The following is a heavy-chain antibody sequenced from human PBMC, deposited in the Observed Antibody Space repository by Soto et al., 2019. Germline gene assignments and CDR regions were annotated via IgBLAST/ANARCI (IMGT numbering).Heavy chain of an antibody. CDR2: INSDGSST. D-gene: IGHD2-15*01. CDR3: ASTRNGYYYYMDV. CDR1: GFTFSSYW. J-gene: IGHJ6*03. Sequence: EVQLVESGGGLVQPGGSLRLSCAASGFTFSSYWMHGVRQAPGKGLVWVSRINSDGSSTSYADSVKGRFTISRDNAKNTLYLQMNSLRAEDTAVYYCASTRNGYYYYMDVWGKGTTVTVSS. V-gene: IGHV3-74*01.